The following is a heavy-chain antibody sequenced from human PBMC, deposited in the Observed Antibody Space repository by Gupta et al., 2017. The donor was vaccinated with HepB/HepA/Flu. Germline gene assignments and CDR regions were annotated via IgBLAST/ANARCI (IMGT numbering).Heavy chain of an antibody. CDR3: ARHAKTSLLRYFQGNWFDP. Sequence: QLQLQESGPGLVKPSETLSLTCTVSGGSIRSSSSYWGWIRQPPGKGLEWIGSIYYSGSTYYNPSLKSRVTISVDTSKNQFSLKLSSVTAADTAVYYCARHAKTSLLRYFQGNWFDPWGQGTLVTVSS. J-gene: IGHJ5*02. CDR2: IYYSGST. V-gene: IGHV4-39*01. D-gene: IGHD3-9*01. CDR1: GGSIRSSSSY.